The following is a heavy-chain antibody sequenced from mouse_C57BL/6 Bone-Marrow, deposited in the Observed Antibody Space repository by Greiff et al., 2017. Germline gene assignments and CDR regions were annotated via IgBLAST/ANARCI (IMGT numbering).Heavy chain of an antibody. CDR2: IDPENGDT. CDR3: TTRTGPYYFDY. CDR1: GFNIKDDY. V-gene: IGHV14-4*01. J-gene: IGHJ2*01. Sequence: VQLKQSGAELVRPGASVKLSCTASGFNIKDDYMHWVKQRPEQGLEWIGWIDPENGDTEYASKFQGKATIPADTSSNTAYLQLSSLTSEDTAVYYCTTRTGPYYFDYWGQGTTLTVSS. D-gene: IGHD4-1*01.